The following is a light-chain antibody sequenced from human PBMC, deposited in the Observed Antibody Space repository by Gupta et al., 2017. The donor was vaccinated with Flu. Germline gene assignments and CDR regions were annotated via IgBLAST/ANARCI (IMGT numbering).Light chain of an antibody. CDR3: QQYEDCPPWT. V-gene: IGKV3D-15*01. J-gene: IGKJ1*01. Sequence: VTMFASPGEIGPPTCSASQKVRNNVAWYKHKPGQAPRRLIYHAATRATGFPARFSGSGYGTNLTLTIAGRQSEDFGGYYCQQYEDCPPWTFGQGTMVEIK. CDR2: HAA. CDR1: QKVRNN.